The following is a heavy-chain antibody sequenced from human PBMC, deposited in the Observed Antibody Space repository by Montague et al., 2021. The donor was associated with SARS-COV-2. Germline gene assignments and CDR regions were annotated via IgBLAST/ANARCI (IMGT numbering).Heavy chain of an antibody. Sequence: SLRLSCAASGFTVSSNYMSWVRQAPGKGLEWVSVIYSGGSTYYADSVTGRFTISRHNSKNTLYLQMNSLRAEDTAVYYRARDLTYGSERSYYYYGMDVWGQGTTVTVSS. CDR1: GFTVSSNY. V-gene: IGHV3-53*04. D-gene: IGHD3-10*01. CDR3: ARDLTYGSERSYYYYGMDV. CDR2: IYSGGST. J-gene: IGHJ6*02.